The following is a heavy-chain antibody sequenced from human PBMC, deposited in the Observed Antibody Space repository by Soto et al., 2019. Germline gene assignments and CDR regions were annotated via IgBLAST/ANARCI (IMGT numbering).Heavy chain of an antibody. D-gene: IGHD3-22*01. CDR1: GASISTYY. CDR2: IYYTGIT. J-gene: IGHJ6*02. CDR3: ALTRVENHYYGGRDV. V-gene: IGHV4-59*03. Sequence: SETLSLTCTVSGASISTYYYSWIRQAPGKALEWIGYIYYTGITNYDPSLESRVTISQDTSKNQLSLTMTSVTAADTAVYYCALTRVENHYYGGRDVWGQGTTVTVSS.